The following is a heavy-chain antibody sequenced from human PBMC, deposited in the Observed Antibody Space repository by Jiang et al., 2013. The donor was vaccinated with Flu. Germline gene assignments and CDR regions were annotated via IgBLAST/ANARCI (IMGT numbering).Heavy chain of an antibody. V-gene: IGHV5-51*01. Sequence: GAEVKKPGESLKISCKGSGYSFNNYWIGWVRQVPGKGLEWMGVIYPADSHIRHSPSFQGQVTISVDISIRTAYLQWSSLKASDTAIYYCARHVDDRWYFDYWGQGTLVTVSS. CDR3: ARHVDDRWYFDY. J-gene: IGHJ4*02. CDR1: GYSFNNYW. D-gene: IGHD1-1*01. CDR2: IYPADSHI.